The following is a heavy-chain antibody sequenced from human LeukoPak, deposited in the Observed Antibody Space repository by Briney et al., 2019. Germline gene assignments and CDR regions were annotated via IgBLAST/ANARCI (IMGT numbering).Heavy chain of an antibody. J-gene: IGHJ4*02. V-gene: IGHV3-30*07. CDR3: ARDAEGGTYRY. D-gene: IGHD1-26*01. Sequence: SRDNSKNTLYLQMNSLRAEDTAVYYCARDAEGGTYRYWGQGTLVTVSS.